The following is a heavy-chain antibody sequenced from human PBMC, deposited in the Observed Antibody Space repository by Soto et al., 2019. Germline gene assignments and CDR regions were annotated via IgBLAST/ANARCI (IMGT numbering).Heavy chain of an antibody. J-gene: IGHJ3*02. D-gene: IGHD3-16*01. V-gene: IGHV1-69*02. Sequence: QVQLVQSGAEVKKPGSSVKVSCKASGGTFSSYTISWVRQAPGQGLEWMGRIIPILGIANYAQNFQGRVTITADKSTSTAYMELSSLRSEDTAVYYCAQAPPGEWHTRGAFDIWGQGTMVTVSS. CDR2: IIPILGIA. CDR1: GGTFSSYT. CDR3: AQAPPGEWHTRGAFDI.